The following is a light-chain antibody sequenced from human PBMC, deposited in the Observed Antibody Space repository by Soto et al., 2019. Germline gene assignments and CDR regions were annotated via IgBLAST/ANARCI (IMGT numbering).Light chain of an antibody. CDR3: LQDYNFPYT. Sequence: AIQMTQSPSSLSASVGDRVTITCRASQGIGNDVAWYQQRPGKAPKLLIYAASSLQSGVPSRFSGSGYGTDFALTISSLQPEDFATYYCLQDYNFPYTFGQGTKLEIK. J-gene: IGKJ2*01. CDR1: QGIGND. V-gene: IGKV1-6*01. CDR2: AAS.